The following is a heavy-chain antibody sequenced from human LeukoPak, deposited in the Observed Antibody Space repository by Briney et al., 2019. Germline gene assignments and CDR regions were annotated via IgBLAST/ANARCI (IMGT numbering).Heavy chain of an antibody. Sequence: GGSLRLSCAASGLTFGNNWMHWVRHGPGKGLVWISRINSDGGGAIYADSVKGRFTVSRDNAKNTLYLQMNSLRAEDTAVYYCARDVPHNWFDTRGQGTLVTVSS. J-gene: IGHJ5*02. V-gene: IGHV3-74*01. CDR2: INSDGGGA. CDR3: ARDVPHNWFDT. CDR1: GLTFGNNW.